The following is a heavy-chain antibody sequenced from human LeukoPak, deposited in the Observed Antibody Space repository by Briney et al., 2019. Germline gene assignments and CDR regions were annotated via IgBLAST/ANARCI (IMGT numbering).Heavy chain of an antibody. Sequence: PGGSLRLSCAASGFTFSSYAMSWVRQAPGKGLEWVSAISGSGGSTYYADSVKGRVTISRDNSKNTLYLQMNSLGAEDTAVYYCAKSRIVVASGAFDTWGQGTMVTVSS. CDR1: GFTFSSYA. V-gene: IGHV3-23*01. J-gene: IGHJ3*02. CDR3: AKSRIVVASGAFDT. CDR2: ISGSGGST. D-gene: IGHD3-22*01.